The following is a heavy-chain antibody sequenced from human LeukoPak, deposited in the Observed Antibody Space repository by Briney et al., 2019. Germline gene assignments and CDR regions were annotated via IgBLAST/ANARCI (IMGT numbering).Heavy chain of an antibody. Sequence: GGSLRLSRAASGFTFSSYGMHWVRQAPGKGLEWVSGISSSGGSTYYADSVKGRFTISRDNSRNTLYLQMNSLRAEDTAVYYCARHLLWFGELSGGFDYWGQGTLVTVSS. D-gene: IGHD3-10*01. CDR3: ARHLLWFGELSGGFDY. CDR2: ISSSGGST. CDR1: GFTFSSYG. V-gene: IGHV3-23*01. J-gene: IGHJ4*02.